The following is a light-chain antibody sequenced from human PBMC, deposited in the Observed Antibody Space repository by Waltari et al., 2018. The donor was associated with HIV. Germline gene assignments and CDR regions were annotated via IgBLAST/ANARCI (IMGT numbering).Light chain of an antibody. Sequence: QSVLTQPPSVSGAPGQRVTVSCAGRSPNIGAGYDVNWYQQFPGAAPKLLIYGNTNRPSGVADRFSGSKSGTSASLAITGLQAEDEAFYYCQSFDTSLSGSRVFGGGTKVTVL. CDR3: QSFDTSLSGSRV. V-gene: IGLV1-40*01. CDR1: SPNIGAGYD. CDR2: GNT. J-gene: IGLJ2*01.